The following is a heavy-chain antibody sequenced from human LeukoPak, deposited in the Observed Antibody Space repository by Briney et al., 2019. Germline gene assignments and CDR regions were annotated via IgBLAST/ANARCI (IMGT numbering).Heavy chain of an antibody. V-gene: IGHV3-66*04. CDR2: IYSAGTT. CDR3: ASQSTPVLPFDI. CDR1: GFTVNSNY. J-gene: IGHJ3*02. Sequence: PGGSLRLSCAASGFTVNSNYISWVRQAPGKGLEWVSVIYSAGTTYYADSVKGRFTISRDNSTNTLYLQMNSLRVEDTAVYYCASQSTPVLPFDIWGQGTMVTVSS.